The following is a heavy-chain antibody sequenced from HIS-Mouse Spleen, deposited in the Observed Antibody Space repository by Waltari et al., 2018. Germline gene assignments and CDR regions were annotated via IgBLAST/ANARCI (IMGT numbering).Heavy chain of an antibody. D-gene: IGHD6-13*01. CDR3: AREIPYSSSWYDWYFDL. J-gene: IGHJ2*01. V-gene: IGHV4-39*07. CDR1: GGSISSSSYY. Sequence: QLQLQESGPGLVKPSETLSLTCTVSGGSISSSSYYWGWIRQPPGKGLEWIGCIYYSGSTYYNPSLKSRFTISVDTSKNQFSLKLSSVTAAGTAVYYCAREIPYSSSWYDWYFDLWGRGTLVTVSS. CDR2: IYYSGST.